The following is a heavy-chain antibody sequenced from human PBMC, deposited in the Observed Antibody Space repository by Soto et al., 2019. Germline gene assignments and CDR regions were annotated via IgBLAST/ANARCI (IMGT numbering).Heavy chain of an antibody. J-gene: IGHJ4*02. V-gene: IGHV1-18*01. CDR2: ISAHNGNT. D-gene: IGHD1-1*01. CDR1: GYTFTSYG. Sequence: QVHLVQSGAELKKPGASVKVSCKASGYTFTSYGITWVRQAPGQGLEWMRWISAHNGNTDYPQKIQGRVIVTRDTSTSTAYMELRRLLSDDTAVYYCARWRYGDYWGQGALVTVSS. CDR3: ARWRYGDY.